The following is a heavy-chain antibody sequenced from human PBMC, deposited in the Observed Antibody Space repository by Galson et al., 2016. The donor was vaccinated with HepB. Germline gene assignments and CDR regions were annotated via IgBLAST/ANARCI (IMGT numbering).Heavy chain of an antibody. CDR1: GFTFSSYG. CDR2: INSDGSST. Sequence: RLSCAASGFTFSSYGMHWVRQAPGKGLVWVSRINSDGSSTSYADSVKGRFTISRDNAKNTLYLQMNSLRAEDTAVYYCARDLLERYYDSSGRVHHYYYMDVWGKGTTVTVSS. CDR3: ARDLLERYYDSSGRVHHYYYMDV. J-gene: IGHJ6*03. V-gene: IGHV3-74*01. D-gene: IGHD3-22*01.